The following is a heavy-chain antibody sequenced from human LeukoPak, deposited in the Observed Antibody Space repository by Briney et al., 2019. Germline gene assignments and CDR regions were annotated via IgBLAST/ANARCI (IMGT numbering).Heavy chain of an antibody. CDR3: ARDGRDTISGELIVFDY. CDR2: ISSSGSYI. D-gene: IGHD3-3*01. J-gene: IGHJ4*02. Sequence: GGSLRLSCAASGFTFSRYTLNWVRQAPGKGLEWVSSISSSGSYIYYADSMKGRFTVFRDNAKNSLYLQMHSLRAEDTAVYYCARDGRDTISGELIVFDYWGQGTLVTVSS. CDR1: GFTFSRYT. V-gene: IGHV3-21*01.